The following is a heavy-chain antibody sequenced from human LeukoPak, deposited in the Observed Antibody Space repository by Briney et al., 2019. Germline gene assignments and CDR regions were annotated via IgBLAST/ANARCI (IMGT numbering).Heavy chain of an antibody. V-gene: IGHV3-23*01. D-gene: IGHD2-2*01. Sequence: GGSLRLSCAASGFTFSSYAMSWVRQAPGKGLEWVSAISGSGGSTYYADSVKGRFTISRDNSKNTLYLQMNSLRAEDTAVYYCARGTVVVPAASGTYYFDYWGQGTLVTVSS. CDR2: ISGSGGST. CDR1: GFTFSSYA. CDR3: ARGTVVVPAASGTYYFDY. J-gene: IGHJ4*02.